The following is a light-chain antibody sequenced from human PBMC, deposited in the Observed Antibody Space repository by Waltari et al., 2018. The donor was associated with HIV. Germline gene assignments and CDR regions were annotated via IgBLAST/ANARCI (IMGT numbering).Light chain of an antibody. CDR3: MLSLNGSRI. J-gene: IGLJ2*01. V-gene: IGLV7-46*01. CDR1: PGSVPANHS. Sequence: QALVTQDPSLTVPPGGTTILTCASAPGSVPANHSAYWFQQKAGQAPRTLIYDSQKRHSWTPGRFSGFLLGGKAVLTFTGAQPEDEADYFCMLSLNGSRIFGGGTKVTVL. CDR2: DSQ.